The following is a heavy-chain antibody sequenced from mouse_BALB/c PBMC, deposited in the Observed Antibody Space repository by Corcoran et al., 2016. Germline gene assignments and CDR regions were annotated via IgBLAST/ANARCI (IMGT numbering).Heavy chain of an antibody. D-gene: IGHD2-14*01. V-gene: IGHV1-12*01. CDR3: ARRDRYDGAWFAY. CDR2: IYPGNGDT. Sequence: QVQLQQPGAELVKPGASVKMSCKASGYTFTSYNMHWVKQTPGQGLEWMGAIYPGNGDTSYNQKFKGKATLTADKSSSTAYMQLSSLTSEDSAVYYCARRDRYDGAWFAYWGQGTLVTVSA. CDR1: GYTFTSYN. J-gene: IGHJ3*01.